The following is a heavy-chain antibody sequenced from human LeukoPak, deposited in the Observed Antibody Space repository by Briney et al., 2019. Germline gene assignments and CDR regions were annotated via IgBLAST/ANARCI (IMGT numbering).Heavy chain of an antibody. Sequence: AGGSLRLSCAASGFTFSSYGMHWVRQAPGKGLEWVAYIWYDGSNKYYADSVKGRFTISRDNSKNTLYLQMNSLRAEDTAVYFCARVVYRYGYAFGIWGQGTEVTVSS. CDR3: ARVVYRYGYAFGI. V-gene: IGHV3-33*01. D-gene: IGHD5-18*01. CDR1: GFTFSSYG. J-gene: IGHJ3*02. CDR2: IWYDGSNK.